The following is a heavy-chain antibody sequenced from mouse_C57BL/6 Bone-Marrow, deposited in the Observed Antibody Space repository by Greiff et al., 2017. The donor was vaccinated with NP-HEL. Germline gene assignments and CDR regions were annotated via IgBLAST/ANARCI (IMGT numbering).Heavy chain of an antibody. J-gene: IGHJ4*01. CDR3: ARPGPRAMDY. CDR2: LNPYNGGT. CDR1: GYTFTDSY. Sequence: EVQLQQSGPVLVKPGASVKMSCKASGYTFTDSYMNWVKQSHGKSLEWIGVLNPYNGGTSYNQQFKGQATLTVDKPSSTAYMELNSLTSEDSAVYYCARPGPRAMDYWGQGTSVTVSS. V-gene: IGHV1-19*01. D-gene: IGHD3-2*02.